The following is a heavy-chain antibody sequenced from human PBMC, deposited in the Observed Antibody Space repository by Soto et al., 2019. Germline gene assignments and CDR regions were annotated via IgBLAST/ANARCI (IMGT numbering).Heavy chain of an antibody. V-gene: IGHV4-4*02. J-gene: IGHJ3*01. Sequence: QVQLQESGPGLVKPSGTLSLTCAASSGSIFTTNWWSWVRQSPGRGLQWIGDIYHSGSPKYNPSLKRRVSISIDKSTDRFFLNLTSVTAADTAVYYCARKPDVATAKVGGGYVFDVWGQGTRVTVSS. CDR1: SGSIFTTNW. CDR2: IYHSGSP. CDR3: ARKPDVATAKVGGGYVFDV. D-gene: IGHD3-16*01.